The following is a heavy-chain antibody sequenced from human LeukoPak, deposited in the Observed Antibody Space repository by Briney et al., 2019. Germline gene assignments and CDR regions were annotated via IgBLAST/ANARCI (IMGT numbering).Heavy chain of an antibody. CDR3: AKRGVEIRGLLVIGYHKETSYFDH. Sequence: GGSLRLSCVVSGITLSNYGMSWVRQAPGKGLEWVSGIRGGGGGTNYADSVKGRFTISRDNSRNTMYLQMNSLRAEDTAVYFCAKRGVEIRGLLVIGYHKETSYFDHWGQGVLVTVSS. V-gene: IGHV3-23*01. J-gene: IGHJ4*02. CDR1: GITLSNYG. D-gene: IGHD3-10*01. CDR2: IRGGGGGT.